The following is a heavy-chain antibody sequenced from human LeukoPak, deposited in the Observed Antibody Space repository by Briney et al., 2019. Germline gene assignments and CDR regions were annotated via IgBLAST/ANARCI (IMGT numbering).Heavy chain of an antibody. J-gene: IGHJ3*02. CDR2: IYYSGST. CDR1: GGSISSYY. D-gene: IGHD3-3*01. V-gene: IGHV4-59*01. CDR3: ARLTYYDFWSGHYSAFDI. Sequence: SETLSLTCTVSGGSISSYYWSWIRQPPGKGLEWIGYIYYSGSTNYNPSLKSRVTISVDTSKNQFSLKLSSVTAADTAVYYCARLTYYDFWSGHYSAFDIWGQGTMVTVSS.